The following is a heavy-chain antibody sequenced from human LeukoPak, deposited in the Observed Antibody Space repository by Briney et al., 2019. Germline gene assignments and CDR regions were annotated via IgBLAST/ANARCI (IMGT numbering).Heavy chain of an antibody. CDR3: ARAQKYSYDAFDV. CDR2: ISSGSGTI. CDR1: GFTYSSYS. D-gene: IGHD4-11*01. Sequence: GGSLRLSRAASGFTYSSYSMNWVRQAPGKGLEWVSYISSGSGTIYYADSVQGRFTISRDNAKNSLYLQMNSLSAEDTAVYYCARAQKYSYDAFDVWGQGTMVTVSS. V-gene: IGHV3-48*04. J-gene: IGHJ3*01.